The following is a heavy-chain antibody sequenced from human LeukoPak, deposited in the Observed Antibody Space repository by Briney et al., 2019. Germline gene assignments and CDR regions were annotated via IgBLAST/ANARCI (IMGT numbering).Heavy chain of an antibody. CDR2: ISSSSSYI. Sequence: GGSLRLSCAASGFTLSSYSMNWVRQAPGKGLEWVSSISSSSSYIYYADSVKGRFTISRDNAKNSLYLQMNSLRAEDTAVYYCVRDTNVLRYFDWFDYWGQGTLVTVSS. V-gene: IGHV3-21*01. CDR1: GFTLSSYS. CDR3: VRDTNVLRYFDWFDY. D-gene: IGHD3-9*01. J-gene: IGHJ4*02.